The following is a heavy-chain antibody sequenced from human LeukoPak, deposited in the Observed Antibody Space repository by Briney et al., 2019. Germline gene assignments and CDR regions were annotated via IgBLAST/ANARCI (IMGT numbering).Heavy chain of an antibody. J-gene: IGHJ4*02. Sequence: ASVKVSCKASGYTFTSYDINWVRQATGQGLEWMGWMNPNSGGTNYAQKFQGRVTMTRDTSISTAYMELSRLRSDDTAVYYCARLGIHYYGSGSYDDYWGQGTLVTVSS. CDR1: GYTFTSYD. V-gene: IGHV1-2*02. CDR3: ARLGIHYYGSGSYDDY. CDR2: MNPNSGGT. D-gene: IGHD3-10*01.